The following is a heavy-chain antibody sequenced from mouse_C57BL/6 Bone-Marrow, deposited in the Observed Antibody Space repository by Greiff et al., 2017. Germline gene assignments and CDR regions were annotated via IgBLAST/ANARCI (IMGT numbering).Heavy chain of an antibody. CDR2: INPGSGYT. CDR3: SISYGSNNGGFAY. CDR1: GYTFTSYW. D-gene: IGHD1-1*01. J-gene: IGHJ3*01. V-gene: IGHV1-7*01. Sequence: QVQLQQSGAELAKPGASVKLSCKASGYTFTSYWMHWVNQTPGQGLEWIGYINPGSGYTTYNQKFKDKATLTADKPDSPAYMQLSSLTYEDSAVYYCSISYGSNNGGFAYWVQGTLVTVSA.